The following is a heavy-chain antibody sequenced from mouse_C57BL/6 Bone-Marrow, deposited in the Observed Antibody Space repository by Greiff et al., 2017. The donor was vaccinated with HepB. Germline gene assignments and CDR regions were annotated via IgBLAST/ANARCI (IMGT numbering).Heavy chain of an antibody. CDR2: IYPGDGDT. V-gene: IGHV1-82*01. J-gene: IGHJ3*01. CDR1: GYAFSSSW. CDR3: ARLLQSEVWGFAY. D-gene: IGHD2-12*01. Sequence: LVESGPELVKPGASVKISCKASGYAFSSSWMNWVKQRPGKGLEWIGRIYPGDGDTNYNGKFKGKATLTADKSSSTAYMQLSSLTSEDSAVYFCARLLQSEVWGFAYWGQGTLVTVSA.